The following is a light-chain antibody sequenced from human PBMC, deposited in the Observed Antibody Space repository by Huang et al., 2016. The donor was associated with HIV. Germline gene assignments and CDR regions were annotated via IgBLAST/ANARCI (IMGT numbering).Light chain of an antibody. J-gene: IGKJ2*01. CDR2: GAS. CDR3: QQYDDWPPYT. CDR1: QRVSIN. V-gene: IGKV3-15*01. Sequence: GERATLSCRASQRVSINVAWYQQKPGQAPRLLIYGASTRATGIPVRFSGSGSGTEFTLTISGLQSEDYAVYFCQQYDDWPPYTFGQGTKLEIK.